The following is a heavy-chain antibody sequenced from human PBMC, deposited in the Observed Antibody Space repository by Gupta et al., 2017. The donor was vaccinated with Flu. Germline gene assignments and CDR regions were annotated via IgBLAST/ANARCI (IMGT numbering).Heavy chain of an antibody. CDR1: GFPLINSP. CDR2: ISGSGSTT. V-gene: IGHV3-23*01. Sequence: EVQWLEFGGGWVQPGGYLGLSCETSGFPLINSPRSWVRQAQGQGLEWVSAISGSGSTTYYADSVKGRFTITRDNSKNTLYMQMNSLRAEDTAVYYCGKDMGFWGQGTLVTVSS. D-gene: IGHD3-10*01. J-gene: IGHJ4*02. CDR3: GKDMGF.